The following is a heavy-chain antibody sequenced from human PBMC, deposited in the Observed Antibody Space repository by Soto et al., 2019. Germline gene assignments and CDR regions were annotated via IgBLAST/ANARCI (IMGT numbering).Heavy chain of an antibody. V-gene: IGHV3-23*01. D-gene: IGHD2-2*01. Sequence: EVQLLESGGGLVQPGGSLRLSCAASGFTFSSYAMSWVRQAPGKGLEWVSAISGSGGSTYYADSVKGRFTISRDNSKNTLYLKMNSLRAEDTAVYYCAKEWGYCISTSCYDGGYFDYWGQGTLVTVSS. CDR1: GFTFSSYA. CDR3: AKEWGYCISTSCYDGGYFDY. CDR2: ISGSGGST. J-gene: IGHJ4*02.